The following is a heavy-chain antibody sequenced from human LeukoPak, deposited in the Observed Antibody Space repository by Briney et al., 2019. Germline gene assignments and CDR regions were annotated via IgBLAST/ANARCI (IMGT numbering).Heavy chain of an antibody. CDR1: GGSISSGDYY. J-gene: IGHJ4*02. CDR2: IYYSGRT. V-gene: IGHV4-31*03. D-gene: IGHD3-10*01. CDR3: ARYGSETDY. Sequence: PSETLSLTCTVSGGSISSGDYYWSWIRQHPGKGLEWIGYIYYSGRTYYNPSLKSRVTISADTSKNQFSLKLSSVTAADTAVYYCARYGSETDYWGQGTLVTVSS.